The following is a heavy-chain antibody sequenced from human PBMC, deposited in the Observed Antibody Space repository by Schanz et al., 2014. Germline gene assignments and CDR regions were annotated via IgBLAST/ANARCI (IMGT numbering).Heavy chain of an antibody. V-gene: IGHV1-46*03. J-gene: IGHJ4*02. CDR1: GYTFTSYY. CDR3: ARDGEAAAGCDY. Sequence: QVQLVQSGAEVKKPGASVKVSCKASGYTFTSYYMHWVRQAPGQGLERMGIINPSGGSTSYAQKFQGRVTMTRDTSTSTVYMELSSLRSEDTAVYYCARDGEAAAGCDYWGQGTLXTVSS. D-gene: IGHD6-13*01. CDR2: INPSGGST.